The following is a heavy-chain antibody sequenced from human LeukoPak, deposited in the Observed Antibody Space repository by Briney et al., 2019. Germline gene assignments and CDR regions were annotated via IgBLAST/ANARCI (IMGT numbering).Heavy chain of an antibody. CDR1: GFTFDEYG. D-gene: IGHD6-19*01. CDR3: AKDGRPYSSGWYFDY. V-gene: IGHV3-23*01. Sequence: GGSLRLSCAASGFTFDEYGMSWVRQAPGKGLEWVSAISGSGGSTYYADSVKGRFTISRDNSKNTLYLQMNSLRAEDTAVYYCAKDGRPYSSGWYFDYWGQGTLVTVSS. J-gene: IGHJ4*02. CDR2: ISGSGGST.